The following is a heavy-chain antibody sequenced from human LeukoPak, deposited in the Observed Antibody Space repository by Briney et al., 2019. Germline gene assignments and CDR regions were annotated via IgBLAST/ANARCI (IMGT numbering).Heavy chain of an antibody. J-gene: IGHJ4*02. CDR1: GFTFSSYW. V-gene: IGHV3-74*01. CDR3: AKGPSGGFLEWLPIDY. D-gene: IGHD3-3*01. Sequence: GGSLRLSCEASGFTFSSYWMHWVRQAPGKGLVWVSRINSDGSTTSYADSVRGRFSISRDNAKNTLYLQMNSLRAEDTAVYYCAKGPSGGFLEWLPIDYWGQGTLVTVSS. CDR2: INSDGSTT.